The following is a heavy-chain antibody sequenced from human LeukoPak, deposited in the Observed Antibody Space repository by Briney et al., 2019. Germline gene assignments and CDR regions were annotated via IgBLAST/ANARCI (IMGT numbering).Heavy chain of an antibody. D-gene: IGHD2-2*01. V-gene: IGHV4-34*01. CDR1: GFTFSSYW. CDR2: INHSGST. CDR3: ARQTVYCSSTSCYYYYYYMDV. Sequence: GSLRLSCAASGFTFSSYWMSWVRQPPGKGLEWIGEINHSGSTNYNPSLKSRVTISVDTSKNQFSLKLSSVTAADTAVYYCARQTVYCSSTSCYYYYYYMDVWGKGTTVTVSS. J-gene: IGHJ6*03.